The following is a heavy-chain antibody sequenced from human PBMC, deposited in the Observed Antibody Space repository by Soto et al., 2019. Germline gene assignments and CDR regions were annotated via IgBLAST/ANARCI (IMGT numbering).Heavy chain of an antibody. V-gene: IGHV4-4*07. J-gene: IGHJ4*02. D-gene: IGHD3-16*01. Sequence: QVQLQESGPGLVKPSETLSLTCTVSGGSMNDYYWSWIRQPAGKGLEWIGRIFTSGNTNYNPSLRSRLTMSVDTSTNQVSLRLTSVTAADTAIYYCASHRGLGVNSYFDSWGQGTLVTVSS. CDR2: IFTSGNT. CDR3: ASHRGLGVNSYFDS. CDR1: GGSMNDYY.